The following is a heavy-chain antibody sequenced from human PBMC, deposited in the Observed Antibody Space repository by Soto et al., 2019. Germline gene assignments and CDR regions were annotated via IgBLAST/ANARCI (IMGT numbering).Heavy chain of an antibody. J-gene: IGHJ5*02. D-gene: IGHD6-13*01. CDR2: IYYSGST. CDR3: ARDRVSFTSSWPSTNWFDP. CDR1: GGSVSSGSYY. V-gene: IGHV4-61*01. Sequence: QVQLQESGPGLVKPSETLSLTCTVSGGSVSSGSYYWSWIRQPPGKGLEWIGYIYYSGSTNYNPSLKSRVTISVDTSKNQFSLKLSSVTAADTAVYYCARDRVSFTSSWPSTNWFDPWGQGTLVTVSS.